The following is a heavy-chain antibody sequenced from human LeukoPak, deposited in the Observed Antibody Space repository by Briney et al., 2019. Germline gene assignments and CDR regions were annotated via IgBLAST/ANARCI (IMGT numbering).Heavy chain of an antibody. CDR2: IYYSGST. CDR1: GGSISSSSYY. V-gene: IGHV4-30-4*08. CDR3: ARVDYYGSGSYYNIDY. D-gene: IGHD3-10*01. J-gene: IGHJ4*02. Sequence: PSETLSLTCTVSGGSISSSSYYWSWIRQPPGKGLEWIGYIYYSGSTYYNPSLKSRVTISVDTSKNQFSLKLSSVTAADTAVYYCARVDYYGSGSYYNIDYWGQGTLVTVSS.